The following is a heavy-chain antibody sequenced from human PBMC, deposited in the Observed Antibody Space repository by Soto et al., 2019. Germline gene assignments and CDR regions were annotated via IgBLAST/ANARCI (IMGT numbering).Heavy chain of an antibody. CDR3: ASNSYGYIVYDY. Sequence: QVQLQESGPGLVKPSQTLSLTCTVSGGSISSGVYYWSWIRQPPGKGLEWIGYIYYSGSAYYNPSLKSRVTLSVDTSKNQFSLKLSSVTAADTAVYYCASNSYGYIVYDYWGQGTLVTVSS. CDR2: IYYSGSA. J-gene: IGHJ4*02. V-gene: IGHV4-30-4*01. D-gene: IGHD5-18*01. CDR1: GGSISSGVYY.